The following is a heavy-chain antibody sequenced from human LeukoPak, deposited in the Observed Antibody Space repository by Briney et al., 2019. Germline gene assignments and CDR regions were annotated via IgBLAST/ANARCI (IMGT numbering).Heavy chain of an antibody. J-gene: IGHJ3*02. CDR3: AREGYSGADRAFDI. Sequence: GGSLRLSCAASGLPFSTYIMNWVRQAPGKGLEWLSYISSSTSPIYYADSVKGRFTVSRDNVKNSLFLQMNSLRAEDTAVYYCAREGYSGADRAFDIWGQGTMVTVSS. CDR1: GLPFSTYI. CDR2: ISSSTSPI. V-gene: IGHV3-48*01. D-gene: IGHD1-26*01.